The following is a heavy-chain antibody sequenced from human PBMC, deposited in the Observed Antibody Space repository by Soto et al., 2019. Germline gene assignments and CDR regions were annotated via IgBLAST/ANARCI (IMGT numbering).Heavy chain of an antibody. CDR3: ARDLGDGFTLHY. CDR2: ISYDGSNK. J-gene: IGHJ4*02. D-gene: IGHD3-10*01. Sequence: QVQLVESGGGVVQPGRSLRLSCAASGFTSSSHSMHWVRQAPGKGLEWVAVISYDGSNKYYADSVKGRFTISRDNSKNTLYLQMSSLRAEDTAVYYCARDLGDGFTLHYWGQGTLVTVSS. CDR1: GFTSSSHS. V-gene: IGHV3-30-3*01.